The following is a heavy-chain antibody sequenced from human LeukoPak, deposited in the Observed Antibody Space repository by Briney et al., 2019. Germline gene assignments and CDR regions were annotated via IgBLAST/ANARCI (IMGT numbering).Heavy chain of an antibody. CDR3: ARDRYYDILTGYYN. V-gene: IGHV1-2*02. Sequence: ASVKVSCKASGYTFINYGITWVRQAPGQGLEWMGWINPNSGGTNYAQKFQGRVTMTRDTSISTAYMELSRLRSDDTAVYYCARDRYYDILTGYYNWGQGTLVTVSS. D-gene: IGHD3-9*01. CDR2: INPNSGGT. J-gene: IGHJ4*02. CDR1: GYTFINYG.